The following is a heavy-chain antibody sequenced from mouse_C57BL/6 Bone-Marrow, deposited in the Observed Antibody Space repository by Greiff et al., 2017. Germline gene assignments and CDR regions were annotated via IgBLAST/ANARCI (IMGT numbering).Heavy chain of an antibody. V-gene: IGHV5-15*01. CDR1: GFTFSDYG. CDR3: ARHPRYYYGSFYAMDY. D-gene: IGHD1-1*01. J-gene: IGHJ4*01. Sequence: EVQLVESGGGLVQPGGSLKLSCAASGFTFSDYGMAWVRQAPRKGPEWVAFISNLAYSIYYADTVTCRFTISRENAKNTLYLEMSSLRSEDTAMYYCARHPRYYYGSFYAMDYWGQGTSVTVSS. CDR2: ISNLAYSI.